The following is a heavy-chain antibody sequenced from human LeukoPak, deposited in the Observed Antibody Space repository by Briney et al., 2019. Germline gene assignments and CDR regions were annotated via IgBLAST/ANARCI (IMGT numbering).Heavy chain of an antibody. Sequence: GGSLRLACAASGLTFSSYEMDWVRQAPGQGLEWVSYISSSGSTIYYADSVKGRFTISRDNAKNSLYLQMNSLRVDDTALYYCAQDISWFAFHMWGLGTRVTVSS. D-gene: IGHD3-10*01. J-gene: IGHJ3*02. CDR2: ISSSGSTI. CDR1: GLTFSSYE. CDR3: AQDISWFAFHM. V-gene: IGHV3-48*03.